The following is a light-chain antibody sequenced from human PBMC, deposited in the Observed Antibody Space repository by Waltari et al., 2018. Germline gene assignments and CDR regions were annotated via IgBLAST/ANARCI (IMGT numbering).Light chain of an antibody. J-gene: IGKJ2*03. Sequence: DIQMTQSPSTLSASVGDRVPITCRASPSISSWLAWYQQKPGKAPKLLIYKASSLESGVPSRFSGSGSGTEFTLTISSLQPDDFATYYCQQYNSYLYSFGQGTKLEIK. V-gene: IGKV1-5*03. CDR2: KAS. CDR3: QQYNSYLYS. CDR1: PSISSW.